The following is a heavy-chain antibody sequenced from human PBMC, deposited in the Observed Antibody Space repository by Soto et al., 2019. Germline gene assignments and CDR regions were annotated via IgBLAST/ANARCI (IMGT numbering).Heavy chain of an antibody. J-gene: IGHJ4*02. Sequence: LSLTCAVYGGSFSGYYWSWIRQPPGKGLEWIGEINHSGSTNYNPSLKSRVTISVDTSKNQFSLKLSSVTAADTAVYYCATNRRRYYYGSGSYNPQYSGYEMGYWGQGTLVTVSS. D-gene: IGHD3-10*01. CDR2: INHSGST. CDR3: ATNRRRYYYGSGSYNPQYSGYEMGY. CDR1: GGSFSGYY. V-gene: IGHV4-34*01.